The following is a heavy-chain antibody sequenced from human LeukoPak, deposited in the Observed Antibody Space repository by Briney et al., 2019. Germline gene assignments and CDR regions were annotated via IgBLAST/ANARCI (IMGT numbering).Heavy chain of an antibody. CDR2: ISAYNGNT. CDR3: ARDIASSWYENDAFDI. D-gene: IGHD6-13*01. V-gene: IGHV1-18*01. J-gene: IGHJ3*02. Sequence: ASVKVSCKASGYTFTSYGISGVRRAPGQGLEWMGWISAYNGNTNYAQKLQGRVTMTTDTSTSTAYMELRSLRSDDTAVYYCARDIASSWYENDAFDIWGQGTMVTVSS. CDR1: GYTFTSYG.